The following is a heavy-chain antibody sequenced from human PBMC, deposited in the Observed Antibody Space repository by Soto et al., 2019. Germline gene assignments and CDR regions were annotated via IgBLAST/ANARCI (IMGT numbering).Heavy chain of an antibody. J-gene: IGHJ6*02. V-gene: IGHV4-59*01. D-gene: IGHD6-6*01. CDR2: IYYSGST. CDR3: ARDRLAARPNYYYYYGMDV. CDR1: GGSISSYY. Sequence: SETLSLTCTVSGGSISSYYWSWIRQPPGKGLEWIGYIYYSGSTNYNPSLESRVTISVDTSKNQFSLKLSSVTAADTAVYYCARDRLAARPNYYYYYGMDVWGQGTTVTVSS.